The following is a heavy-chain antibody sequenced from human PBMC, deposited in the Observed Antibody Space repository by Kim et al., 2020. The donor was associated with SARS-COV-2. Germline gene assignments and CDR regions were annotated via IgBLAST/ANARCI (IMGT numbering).Heavy chain of an antibody. J-gene: IGHJ6*02. Sequence: SETLSLTCAVSGGSISSSNWWSWVRQPPGKGLEWIGEIYHSGSTNYNPSLKSRVTISVDKSKNQFSLKLSSVTAADTAVYYCARDLRTMVRGVITIYYYGMDVWGQGTTVTVSS. D-gene: IGHD3-10*01. V-gene: IGHV4-4*02. CDR1: GGSISSSNW. CDR2: IYHSGST. CDR3: ARDLRTMVRGVITIYYYGMDV.